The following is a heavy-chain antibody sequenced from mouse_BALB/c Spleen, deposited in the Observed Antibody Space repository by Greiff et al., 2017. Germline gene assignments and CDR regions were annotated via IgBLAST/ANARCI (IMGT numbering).Heavy chain of an antibody. D-gene: IGHD2-1*01. J-gene: IGHJ3*01. V-gene: IGHV5-9*03. CDR1: GFTFSSYT. CDR2: ISSGGGNT. Sequence: EVKLVESGGGLVKPGGSLKLSCAASGFTFSSYTMSWVRQTPEKRLEWVATISSGGGNTYYPDSVKGRFTISRDNAKNNLYLQMSSLRSEDTALYYCARYYYGKEAWFAYWGQGTLVTVSA. CDR3: ARYYYGKEAWFAY.